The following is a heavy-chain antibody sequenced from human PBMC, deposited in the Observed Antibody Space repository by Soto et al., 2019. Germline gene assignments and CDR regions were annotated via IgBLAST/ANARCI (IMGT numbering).Heavy chain of an antibody. CDR2: IIPIFGTA. Sequence: QVQLVQSGAEVKKPGSSVKVSCKASGGTFSSYAISWVRQDPGQGLEWMGGIIPIFGTANYAQKFQGRVTITADKSTSTAYMELSSLRSEETAVYYCARVSAPVDAFDIWGQGTMVTVSS. CDR3: ARVSAPVDAFDI. V-gene: IGHV1-69*06. J-gene: IGHJ3*02. CDR1: GGTFSSYA. D-gene: IGHD3-10*01.